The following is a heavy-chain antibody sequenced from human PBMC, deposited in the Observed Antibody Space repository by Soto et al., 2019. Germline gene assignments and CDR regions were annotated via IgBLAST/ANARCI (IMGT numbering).Heavy chain of an antibody. CDR1: GFTFSSYS. V-gene: IGHV3-21*01. CDR3: ARDRGIAARYGMDV. J-gene: IGHJ6*02. D-gene: IGHD6-6*01. Sequence: EVQLVESGGGLVKPGGSLRLSCAASGFTFSSYSMNWVRQAPGKGLEWVSSISSSSSYIYYADSVKGRFTISRDNAKNSLYLQMNSLSAEDTAVYYCARDRGIAARYGMDVWGQGTTVTVSS. CDR2: ISSSSSYI.